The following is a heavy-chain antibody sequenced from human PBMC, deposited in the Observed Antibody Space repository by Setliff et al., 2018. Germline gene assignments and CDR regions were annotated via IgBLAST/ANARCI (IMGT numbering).Heavy chain of an antibody. V-gene: IGHV4-59*12. CDR2: VYYSGDT. CDR1: GASIYTFY. D-gene: IGHD2-21*02. Sequence: SETLSLTCTVSGASIYTFYWSWIRQPPGRRLEWIGYVYYSGDTNYNPSLKSRVSISIDTSKNQVSLNLTSVTAADTAVYYCARDLYCGGHCYQLFDSWGQGTLVTVSS. J-gene: IGHJ4*02. CDR3: ARDLYCGGHCYQLFDS.